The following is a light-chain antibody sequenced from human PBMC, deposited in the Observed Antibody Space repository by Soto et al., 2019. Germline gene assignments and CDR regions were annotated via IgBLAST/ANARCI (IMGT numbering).Light chain of an antibody. CDR1: QSVSSD. J-gene: IGKJ1*01. V-gene: IGKV3-15*01. CDR2: GAS. Sequence: EIVMMQSPATLSVSPGERAALSCRASQSVSSDLAWYQQKPGQVYRLLIYGASTRVAGIPARFSGTGSGTEFTLTISSLQSEDFAVYYCQQYNNWPPTFGQGTKVDIK. CDR3: QQYNNWPPT.